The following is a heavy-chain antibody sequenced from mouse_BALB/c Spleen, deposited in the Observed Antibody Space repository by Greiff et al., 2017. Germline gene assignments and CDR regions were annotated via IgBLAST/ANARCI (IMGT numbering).Heavy chain of an antibody. Sequence: EVQLQQSGAELVKPGASVKLSCTASGFNIKDTYMHWVKQRPEQGLEWIGRIDPANGNTKYDPKFQGKATITAATSSNTAYLQLSSLTSEDTAVYYCARANWDGYFDVWGAGTTVTVSS. V-gene: IGHV14-3*02. CDR1: GFNIKDTY. CDR3: ARANWDGYFDV. D-gene: IGHD4-1*01. CDR2: IDPANGNT. J-gene: IGHJ1*01.